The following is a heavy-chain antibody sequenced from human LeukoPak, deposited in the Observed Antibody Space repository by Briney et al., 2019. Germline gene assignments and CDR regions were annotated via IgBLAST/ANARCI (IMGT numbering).Heavy chain of an antibody. J-gene: IGHJ5*02. CDR2: ISGSGGST. CDR3: AKDGRYFDWLFSNWFDP. D-gene: IGHD3-9*01. V-gene: IGHV3-23*01. CDR1: GFTFSSYA. Sequence: GGSLRLSCAASGFTFSSYAMSWVRQAPGKGLEWVSAISGSGGSTYYADSVKGRFTISRDNSKNTLYLQMNSLRAEDMAVYYCAKDGRYFDWLFSNWFDPWGQGTLVTVSS.